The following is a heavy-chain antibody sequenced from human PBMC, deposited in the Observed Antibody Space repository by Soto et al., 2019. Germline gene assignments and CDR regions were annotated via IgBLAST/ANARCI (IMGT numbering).Heavy chain of an antibody. J-gene: IGHJ4*01. CDR1: GFTFFSYA. V-gene: IGHV3-23*01. D-gene: IGHD2-15*01. Sequence: EVQLLESGGGLVQPGGSLRLSCAASGFTFFSYAMTWVRQAPGRGLEWVSGIRGSGGSTDYADSVKGRFTISRDNSKXPXYLXXXXXXXXXXXXXXXXXXXXXXXXSGGXCYSGGDYXXXGXXVTVSX. CDR2: IRGSGGST. CDR3: XXXXXXXXXSGGXCYSGGDY.